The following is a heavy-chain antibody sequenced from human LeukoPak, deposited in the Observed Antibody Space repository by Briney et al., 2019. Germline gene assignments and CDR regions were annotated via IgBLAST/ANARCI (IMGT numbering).Heavy chain of an antibody. CDR3: ARDPSNTSGWKTWFDT. CDR2: ISAYNGNT. V-gene: IGHV1-18*01. D-gene: IGHD6-19*01. Sequence: GASVKVSCKASGYTFTSYGISWVRQAPGQGLEWMGWISAYNGNTNYAQKLQGRVTMTTDTSTSTAYMELRSLRSDDTAFYYCARDPSNTSGWKTWFDTWGQGTLVTVSS. J-gene: IGHJ5*02. CDR1: GYTFTSYG.